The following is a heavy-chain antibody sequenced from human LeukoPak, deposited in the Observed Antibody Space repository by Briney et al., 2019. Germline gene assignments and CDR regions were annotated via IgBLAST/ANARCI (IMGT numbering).Heavy chain of an antibody. CDR1: GYTFTSYG. CDR3: ARPRGEYQLLPNFDY. CDR2: ISAYNGIT. V-gene: IGHV1-18*01. Sequence: ASVKVSCKASGYTFTSYGISWVRQAPGQGLEWMGWISAYNGITNYAQKLQGRVTMTTDTSTSTAYMELRSLRSDDTAVYYCARPRGEYQLLPNFDYWGQGTLVTVSS. D-gene: IGHD2-2*01. J-gene: IGHJ4*02.